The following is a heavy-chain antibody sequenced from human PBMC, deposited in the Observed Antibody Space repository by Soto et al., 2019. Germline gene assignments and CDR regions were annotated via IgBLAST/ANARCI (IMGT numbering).Heavy chain of an antibody. CDR2: ITARGSIT. V-gene: IGHV3-48*03. Sequence: GGSLRLSCVVSGFTFSTYEMNWVRQAPGKGLEWVLYITARGSITYYAASVKGRFTTSRDNAKDSVYLEIDSLRPEDTAMYYCARGRCSSSNCKLDYWGQGDLVTVSS. CDR1: GFTFSTYE. CDR3: ARGRCSSSNCKLDY. J-gene: IGHJ4*02. D-gene: IGHD4-4*01.